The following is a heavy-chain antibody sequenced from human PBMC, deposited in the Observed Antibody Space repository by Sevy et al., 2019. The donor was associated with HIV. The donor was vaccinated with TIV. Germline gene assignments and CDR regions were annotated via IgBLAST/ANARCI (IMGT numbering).Heavy chain of an antibody. V-gene: IGHV3-7*01. Sequence: GGSLRLSCAASGISFSNYWMSWVRQAPGKGLEWVANINQDGSEKNFVGSVKGRFTISRDNAKNSVYLQMNSLTAEDTAVYYCARDRWAKYPEDGFDIWGQGTMVTVS. J-gene: IGHJ3*02. CDR1: GISFSNYW. CDR3: ARDRWAKYPEDGFDI. CDR2: INQDGSEK.